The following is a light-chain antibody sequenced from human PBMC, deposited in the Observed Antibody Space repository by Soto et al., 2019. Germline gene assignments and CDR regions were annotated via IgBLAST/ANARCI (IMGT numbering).Light chain of an antibody. J-gene: IGLJ1*01. Sequence: QSSLTQPPSASGSPGQSVTISCTGTSSDIGTYDYVSWYQHLPDKAPKLIIYGVSKRPSGVPDRFSGSKSGNTASLTASGLQAEDEGDYYCCSYGGGNNFYVFGTGTKVTVL. V-gene: IGLV2-8*01. CDR2: GVS. CDR3: CSYGGGNNFYV. CDR1: SSDIGTYDY.